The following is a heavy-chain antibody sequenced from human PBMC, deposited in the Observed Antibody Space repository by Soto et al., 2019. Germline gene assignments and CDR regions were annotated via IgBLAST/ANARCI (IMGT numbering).Heavy chain of an antibody. J-gene: IGHJ4*02. D-gene: IGHD2-15*01. V-gene: IGHV3-30*18. CDR1: GFTFSSYG. CDR3: AKDNGGIVVVVAAVDY. Sequence: LSLTCAASGFTFSSYGMHWVRQAPGKGLEWVAVISYDGSNKYYADSVKGRFTISRDNSKNTLYLQMNSLRAEDTAVYYCAKDNGGIVVVVAAVDYWGQGTLVTVSS. CDR2: ISYDGSNK.